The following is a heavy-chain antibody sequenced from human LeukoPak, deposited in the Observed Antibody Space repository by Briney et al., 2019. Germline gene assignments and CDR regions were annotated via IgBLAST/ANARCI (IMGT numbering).Heavy chain of an antibody. D-gene: IGHD6-19*01. J-gene: IGHJ3*02. CDR1: GFTFSSYA. CDR3: AREGIAVAGTSKAFDI. CDR2: TSYDGSNK. Sequence: GGSLRLSCAASGFTFSSYAMHWVRQAPGKGLEWVAVTSYDGSNKYYADSVKGRFTISRDNSKNTLYLQMNSLRAEDTAVYYCAREGIAVAGTSKAFDIWGQGTMVTVSS. V-gene: IGHV3-30*04.